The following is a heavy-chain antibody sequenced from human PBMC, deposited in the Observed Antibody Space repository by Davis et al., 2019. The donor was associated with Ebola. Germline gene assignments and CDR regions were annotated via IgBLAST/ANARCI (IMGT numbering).Heavy chain of an antibody. CDR3: ATRVMVRGDYGLDV. CDR1: GYTFTDYN. V-gene: IGHV1-2*06. Sequence: ASVKVSCKASGYTFTDYNIHWMRQAPGQGLEWLGRVILKSGATNYAQKFQGRVTMTRDTSISTVYMELRSLRSEDTALYYCATRVMVRGDYGLDVWGKGTTVIVSS. D-gene: IGHD3-10*01. CDR2: VILKSGAT. J-gene: IGHJ6*04.